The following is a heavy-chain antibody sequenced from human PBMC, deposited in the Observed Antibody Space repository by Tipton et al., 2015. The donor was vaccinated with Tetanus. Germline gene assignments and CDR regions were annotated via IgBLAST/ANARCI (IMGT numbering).Heavy chain of an antibody. CDR1: GFTFSDYT. J-gene: IGHJ4*02. Sequence: SGFTFSDYTMAWDRQAPREGLEWVSTISGGGHNTHYADSVQGRFTISRDNSKNTMYLQMNSLRAEDTAVYYCTKDVGIVLFDYWGQGTLVTVSS. CDR3: TKDVGIVLFDY. D-gene: IGHD2-8*01. CDR2: ISGGGHNT. V-gene: IGHV3-23*01.